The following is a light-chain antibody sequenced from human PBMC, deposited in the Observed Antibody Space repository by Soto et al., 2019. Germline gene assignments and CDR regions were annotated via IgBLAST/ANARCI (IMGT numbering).Light chain of an antibody. CDR1: SSNIGAGYG. V-gene: IGLV1-40*01. CDR2: GDS. Sequence: QSVLTQPPSVSGAPGQRVTISCTGSSSNIGAGYGVHWYIQLPGTAPKLLVYGDSNRPSGVPDRFSGSKSDTSASLAFTGLQAEDEADYYCQSYDSSLSGVIFGGGTKLTVL. J-gene: IGLJ2*01. CDR3: QSYDSSLSGVI.